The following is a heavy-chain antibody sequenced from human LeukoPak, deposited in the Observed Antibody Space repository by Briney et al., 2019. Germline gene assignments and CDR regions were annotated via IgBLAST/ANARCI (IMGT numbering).Heavy chain of an antibody. J-gene: IGHJ6*03. Sequence: GGSLRLSCAASGFTVSSNYMSWVRQAPGKGLEWVSVIYSGGSTYYADSVKGRFTISRDNSKNTLYLQMNSLRAEDTAVYYCARDGQIRVYYYMDVWGKGTTVTVSS. CDR2: IYSGGST. V-gene: IGHV3-53*01. CDR3: ARDGQIRVYYYMDV. CDR1: GFTVSSNY.